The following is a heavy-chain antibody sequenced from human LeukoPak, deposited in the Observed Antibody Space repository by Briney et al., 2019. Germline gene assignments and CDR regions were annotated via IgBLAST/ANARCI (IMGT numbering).Heavy chain of an antibody. Sequence: GESLKISCKGSGYIFSNYWIAWVRQVPGKGREWMGVIYPGDSATRYSPSFQGQVTISADKSISTAYLQWSRLKASDTAMYYCARQEYSGSYLDPWGQGTLVTVSS. CDR1: GYIFSNYW. CDR3: ARQEYSGSYLDP. V-gene: IGHV5-51*01. D-gene: IGHD1-26*01. CDR2: IYPGDSAT. J-gene: IGHJ5*02.